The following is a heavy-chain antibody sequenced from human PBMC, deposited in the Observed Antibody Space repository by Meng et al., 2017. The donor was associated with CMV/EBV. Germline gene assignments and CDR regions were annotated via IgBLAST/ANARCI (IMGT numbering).Heavy chain of an antibody. CDR1: GGSISSSSYY. D-gene: IGHD1-26*01. J-gene: IGHJ5*02. CDR2: IYYSGST. Sequence: GSLRLSCTVSGGSISSSSYYWGWIRQPPGKGLEWIGSIYYSGSTYYNPSLKSRVTISVDTSKNQFSLKLSSVTAADTAVYYCARRHSGSYYFDPWGQGTLVTRLL. CDR3: ARRHSGSYYFDP. V-gene: IGHV4-39*01.